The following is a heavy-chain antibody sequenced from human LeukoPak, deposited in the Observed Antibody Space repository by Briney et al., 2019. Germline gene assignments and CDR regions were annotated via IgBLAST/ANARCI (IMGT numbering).Heavy chain of an antibody. CDR2: IYSGGST. V-gene: IGHV3-53*01. D-gene: IGHD6-19*01. CDR1: GFTVSSNY. J-gene: IGHJ4*02. Sequence: GGALRLSCAASGFTVSSNYMSCVRQAPGKGLEWVSVIYSGGSTYYADPMKGRFTISRDNSKTTLYLQMNSLRAEATAVYYCARRIAVAGGFDYWGQGTLVTVSS. CDR3: ARRIAVAGGFDY.